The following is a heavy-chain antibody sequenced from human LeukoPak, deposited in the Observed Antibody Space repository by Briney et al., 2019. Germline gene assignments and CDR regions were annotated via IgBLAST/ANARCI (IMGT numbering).Heavy chain of an antibody. D-gene: IGHD2-2*01. CDR1: GFTFSSYG. Sequence: GGSLRLSCAASGFTFSSYGMHWVRQAPGKGLEWVAFIRYDGSNKYYADSVKGRFTISRDNSKNTLYLQMNSLRAEDTAVYYCAKDVSEVVPAAKDYWGQGTLVTVSS. V-gene: IGHV3-30*02. CDR2: IRYDGSNK. CDR3: AKDVSEVVPAAKDY. J-gene: IGHJ4*02.